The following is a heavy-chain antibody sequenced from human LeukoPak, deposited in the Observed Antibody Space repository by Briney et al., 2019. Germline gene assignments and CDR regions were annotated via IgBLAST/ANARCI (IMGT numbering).Heavy chain of an antibody. CDR3: ARSRYCTNGVCYSYNWFDP. CDR2: MNPNGGNT. J-gene: IGHJ5*02. CDR1: GYTFTSYD. D-gene: IGHD2-8*01. Sequence: ASVKVSCKASGYTFTSYDINWVRQATGQGLEWMGWMNPNGGNTGYAQKFQGRVTMTRNTSISTAYMELSSLRSEDTAVYYCARSRYCTNGVCYSYNWFDPWGQGTLVTVSS. V-gene: IGHV1-8*01.